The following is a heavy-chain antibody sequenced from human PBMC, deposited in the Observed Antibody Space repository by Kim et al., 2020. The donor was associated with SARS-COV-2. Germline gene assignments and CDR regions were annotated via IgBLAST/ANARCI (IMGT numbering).Heavy chain of an antibody. D-gene: IGHD3-10*01. CDR2: IYSGGST. Sequence: GGSLRLSCAASGFTVSSNYMSWVRQAPGKGLEWVSVIYSGGSTYYADSVKGRFTISRDNSKNTLYLQMNSLRAEDTAVYYCARDQLLYYYGSGTKGPYGMDVWGQGTTVTVSS. CDR1: GFTVSSNY. CDR3: ARDQLLYYYGSGTKGPYGMDV. V-gene: IGHV3-66*01. J-gene: IGHJ6*02.